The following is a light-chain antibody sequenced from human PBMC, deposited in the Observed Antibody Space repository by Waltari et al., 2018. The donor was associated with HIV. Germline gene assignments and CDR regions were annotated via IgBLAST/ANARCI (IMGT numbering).Light chain of an antibody. J-gene: IGKJ1*01. CDR3: QQSYSTPGT. CDR1: QSINTY. Sequence: IKMTQSPASLSASVRDRITITCRASQSINTYLKWYHQQPGKAPKLLIYAASNLQTGVPSRFSGSGSVTDFTLTINSLQPEDLGIYYCQQSYSTPGTFGQGSKVEIK. CDR2: AAS. V-gene: IGKV1-39*01.